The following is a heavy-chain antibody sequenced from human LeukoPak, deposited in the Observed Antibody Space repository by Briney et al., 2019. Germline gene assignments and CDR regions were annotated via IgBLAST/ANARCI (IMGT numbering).Heavy chain of an antibody. J-gene: IGHJ4*02. CDR3: AKDRGDYYDSSGYPSWCFDY. V-gene: IGHV3-23*01. D-gene: IGHD3-22*01. CDR1: GFTFSSYA. Sequence: PGGSLRLSCAASGFTFSSYAMSWVRQAPGKGLEWVSAISGSGGSTHYADSVKGRFAISRDNSKNTLYLQMNSLRAEDTAVYYCAKDRGDYYDSSGYPSWCFDYWGQGTLVTASS. CDR2: ISGSGGST.